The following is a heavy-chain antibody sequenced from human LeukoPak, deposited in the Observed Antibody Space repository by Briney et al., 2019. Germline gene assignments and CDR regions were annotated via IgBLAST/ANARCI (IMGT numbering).Heavy chain of an antibody. CDR3: ARDFGRFGDAFDI. Sequence: RTGGSLRLPCAASGFTFRNYWMSWVRQAPGKGLEWVANIKQDGSDKDYVDSVKGRFTISRDNSKNTLYLQMNSLRAEDTAVYYCARDFGRFGDAFDIWGQGTMVTVSS. V-gene: IGHV3-7*01. CDR1: GFTFRNYW. CDR2: IKQDGSDK. D-gene: IGHD3-10*01. J-gene: IGHJ3*02.